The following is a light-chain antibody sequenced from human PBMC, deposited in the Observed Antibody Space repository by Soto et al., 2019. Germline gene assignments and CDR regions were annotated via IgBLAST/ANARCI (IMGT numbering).Light chain of an antibody. CDR1: QSVSSSY. CDR2: GAS. CDR3: QQYGPSQT. V-gene: IGKV3-20*01. Sequence: EIVLTQSPGTLSLSPGERATLSCRASQSVSSSYLAWYQQKPGQAHRLLIYGASSRATGITYRFSGSGSGIALTLTIIRPEPEAFAVYYRQQYGPSQTFGGGPKVEIK. J-gene: IGKJ4*01.